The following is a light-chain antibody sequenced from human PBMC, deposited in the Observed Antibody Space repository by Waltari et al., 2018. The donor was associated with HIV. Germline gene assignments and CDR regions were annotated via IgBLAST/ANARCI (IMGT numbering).Light chain of an antibody. CDR2: YKSGSDN. V-gene: IGLV5-45*01. CDR3: MMWAGGSWV. Sequence: QPVLTQPASLSASPGPSASLTCAFRRAPSVCSNRLYWFPQTPGSPPQYPLSYKSGSDNERVAGVPSRFSGSSNFSANVGLLLISGLQPEDEAAYYCMMWAGGSWVFGGGTQLTVL. CDR1: RAPSVCSNR. J-gene: IGLJ3*02.